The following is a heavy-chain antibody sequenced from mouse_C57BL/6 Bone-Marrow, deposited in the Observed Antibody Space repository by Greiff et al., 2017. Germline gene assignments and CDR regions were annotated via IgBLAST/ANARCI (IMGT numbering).Heavy chain of an antibody. D-gene: IGHD2-3*01. CDR2: IDPSDSEP. J-gene: IGHJ1*03. Sequence: QVQLQQPGAELVRPGSSVKLSCKASGYTFTSYWMHWVKQRPIQGLEWIGNIDPSDSEPHYNQQFKDKATLTVDKSSSTAYMQLSSLTSEDSAVYYCARGGWLLRYFDVWGTGTTVTVAS. CDR3: ARGGWLLRYFDV. CDR1: GYTFTSYW. V-gene: IGHV1-52*01.